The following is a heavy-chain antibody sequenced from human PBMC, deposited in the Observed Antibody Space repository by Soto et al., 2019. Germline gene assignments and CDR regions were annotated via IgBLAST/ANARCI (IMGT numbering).Heavy chain of an antibody. CDR3: ARGGCSGGSCYNEP. J-gene: IGHJ5*02. CDR1: GYTFTGYY. CDR2: INPNSGGT. V-gene: IGHV1-2*02. D-gene: IGHD2-15*01. Sequence: GASVKVSCKASGYTFTGYYMHWVRQAPGRGLEWMGWINPNSGGTNYAQKFQGRVTMTRDTSISTAYTELSRLRSDDTAVYYCARGGCSGGSCYNEPWGQGTLVTVSS.